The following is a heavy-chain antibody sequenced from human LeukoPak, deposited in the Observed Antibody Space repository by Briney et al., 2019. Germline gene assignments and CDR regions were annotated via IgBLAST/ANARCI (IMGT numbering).Heavy chain of an antibody. CDR2: IYYGGST. J-gene: IGHJ5*02. D-gene: IGHD2-2*02. CDR3: ARALVVVPAAILWWFDP. V-gene: IGHV4-31*03. CDR1: GGSISSGGYY. Sequence: PSETLSLTCTVSGGSISSGGYYWSWIRQHPGKGLEWIGYIYYGGSTYYNPSLKSRVTISVDTSKNQFSLKLSSVTAADTAVYYCARALVVVPAAILWWFDPWGQGTLVTVSS.